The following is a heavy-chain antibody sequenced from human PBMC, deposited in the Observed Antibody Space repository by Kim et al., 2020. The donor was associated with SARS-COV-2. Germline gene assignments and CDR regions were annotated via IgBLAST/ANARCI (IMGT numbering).Heavy chain of an antibody. CDR2: ISYSGST. CDR1: GDSVSSGSDY. V-gene: IGHV4-61*01. CDR3: AREDLLTGSSYYYGLDV. Sequence: SETLSLTCTVSGDSVSSGSDYWSWIRQPPGKGLEWLGYISYSGSTDYNPSLKSRVTMSLNTSKNQFSLKLTSVTSADTAVDYCAREDLLTGSSYYYGLDV. J-gene: IGHJ6*01. D-gene: IGHD3-9*01.